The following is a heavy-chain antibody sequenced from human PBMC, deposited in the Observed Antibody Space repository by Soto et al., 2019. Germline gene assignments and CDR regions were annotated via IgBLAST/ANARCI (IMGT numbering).Heavy chain of an antibody. CDR2: IYYSGST. V-gene: IGHV4-30-4*01. Sequence: QVQLQESGPGLVKPSQTLSLTCTVSGGSISSGDYYWSWIRQPPGKGLEWLGYIYYSGSTYYTPSRKSRVTISVDTSKNQFSLKLSSVTAADTAVYYCAREMPGDILTGYPNCFDPWGQGTLVTVSS. J-gene: IGHJ5*02. CDR3: AREMPGDILTGYPNCFDP. CDR1: GGSISSGDYY. D-gene: IGHD3-9*01.